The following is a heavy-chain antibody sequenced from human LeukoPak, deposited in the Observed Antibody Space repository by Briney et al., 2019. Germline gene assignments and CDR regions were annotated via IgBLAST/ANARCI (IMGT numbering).Heavy chain of an antibody. CDR1: GFTFSSYE. Sequence: QAGGSLRLSCAASGFTFSSYEMNWVRQAPGKGLEWVSYISSSGSTIYYADSVKGRFTISRDNAKNSLYLQMSSLRAEDTAVYYCARDPISMVRGIIIDWGQGTLVTVSS. CDR2: ISSSGSTI. V-gene: IGHV3-48*03. D-gene: IGHD3-10*01. CDR3: ARDPISMVRGIIID. J-gene: IGHJ4*02.